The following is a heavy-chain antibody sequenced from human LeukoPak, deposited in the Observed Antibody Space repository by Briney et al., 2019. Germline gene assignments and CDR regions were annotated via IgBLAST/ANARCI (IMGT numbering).Heavy chain of an antibody. CDR2: IYTSGGT. CDR3: ARLTRLSTSPDRYYLDY. Sequence: PSGTLSLTCTVSGDSISSYYWSWIRQPPGKRLEWIGYIYTSGGTNYIPSLKGRVTISIDTSKSQFSLKLSSVTAADSAVYYCARLTRLSTSPDRYYLDYWGQGTLVTVSS. CDR1: GDSISSYY. D-gene: IGHD6-6*01. J-gene: IGHJ4*02. V-gene: IGHV4-4*09.